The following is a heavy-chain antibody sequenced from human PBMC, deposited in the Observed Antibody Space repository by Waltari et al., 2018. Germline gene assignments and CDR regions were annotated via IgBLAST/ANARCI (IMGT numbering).Heavy chain of an antibody. CDR2: IRSGGYTR. V-gene: IGHV3-48*03. D-gene: IGHD3-16*01. Sequence: EVQLVESGGGLVQPGGSPRLSCAASGFSFHTFDLDWVRQAPGKGLEWVSYIRSGGYTRYYADSVKGRFTISTDNAKNSLYLQMNSLTVEDTGVYYCARSRSSIWGLDYWGQGIQVTVSS. J-gene: IGHJ4*02. CDR1: GFSFHTFD. CDR3: ARSRSSIWGLDY.